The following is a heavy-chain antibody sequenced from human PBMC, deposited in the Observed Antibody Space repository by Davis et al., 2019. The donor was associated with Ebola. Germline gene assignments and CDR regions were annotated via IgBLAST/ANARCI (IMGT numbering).Heavy chain of an antibody. CDR2: ISYHGSIK. D-gene: IGHD3-16*01. Sequence: GGSLRLSCATPGFTFSSYWMSFVRQAPGKGLAWVAVISYHGSIKYYGDSVEGRFTISRDNSKNTLYLQMNSLRPEDTAVYYCAKDALGEAPYNYYGMDVWGQGTTVTVSS. V-gene: IGHV3-30*18. CDR1: GFTFSSYW. CDR3: AKDALGEAPYNYYGMDV. J-gene: IGHJ6*02.